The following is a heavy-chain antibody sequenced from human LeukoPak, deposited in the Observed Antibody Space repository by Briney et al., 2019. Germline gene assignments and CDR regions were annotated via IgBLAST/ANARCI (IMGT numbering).Heavy chain of an antibody. J-gene: IGHJ4*02. V-gene: IGHV3-21*04. D-gene: IGHD3-3*01. CDR1: GFTFSSYS. Sequence: GGSLRLSCAASGFTFSSYSMNWVRQAPGKGLEWVSTISSSSSYIYYADSVKGRFTISRDNVKNSLYLQMNSLRAEDTAVYYCARSIFLSGYQFDYWGQGTLVTVSS. CDR2: ISSSSSYI. CDR3: ARSIFLSGYQFDY.